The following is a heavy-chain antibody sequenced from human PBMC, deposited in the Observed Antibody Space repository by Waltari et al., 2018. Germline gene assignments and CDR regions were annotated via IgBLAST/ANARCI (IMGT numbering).Heavy chain of an antibody. Sequence: EVQLVESGGGLVQPGGSLRLSCAASGFTFSSYAMSWVRQAPGKGLEWVSAISGSGGRTYYADSGKGRFTISRDNSKNTLYLQMNSLRAEDTAVYYCAKDRGTLGGVIVMLTTDYWGQGTLVTVSS. CDR1: GFTFSSYA. V-gene: IGHV3-23*04. J-gene: IGHJ4*02. CDR2: ISGSGGRT. CDR3: AKDRGTLGGVIVMLTTDY. D-gene: IGHD3-16*02.